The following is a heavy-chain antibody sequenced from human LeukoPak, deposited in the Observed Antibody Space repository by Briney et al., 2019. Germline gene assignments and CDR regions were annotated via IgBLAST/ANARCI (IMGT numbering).Heavy chain of an antibody. CDR2: ITRSSIYI. CDR1: GFTFSSYS. J-gene: IGHJ4*02. Sequence: GGSLRLSCATSGFTFSSYSMNWVRQAPGKGLEWVSPITRSSIYIYYADSVKGRFTISRDNAKNSLYLQMNSLRAEDTAVYYCARARYDGSGYYSIFDYWGQGTLVTVSS. V-gene: IGHV3-21*01. D-gene: IGHD3-22*01. CDR3: ARARYDGSGYYSIFDY.